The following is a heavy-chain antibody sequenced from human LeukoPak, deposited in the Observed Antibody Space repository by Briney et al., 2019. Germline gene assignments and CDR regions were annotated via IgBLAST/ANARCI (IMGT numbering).Heavy chain of an antibody. J-gene: IGHJ5*02. Sequence: GGSLRLSCATSGFTFSSYWMSWVRQAPGKGLEWVANIKQDGSEKYYVDSVKGRFTISRDNAKNSLYLQMNSLTAEDTAVHYCVRAHHPGGWFDPWGQGTLVTVSS. CDR2: IKQDGSEK. CDR3: VRAHHPGGWFDP. V-gene: IGHV3-7*04. CDR1: GFTFSSYW. D-gene: IGHD3-10*01.